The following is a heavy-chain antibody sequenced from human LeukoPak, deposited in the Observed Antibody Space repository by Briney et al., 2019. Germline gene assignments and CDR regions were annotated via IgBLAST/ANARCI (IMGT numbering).Heavy chain of an antibody. CDR3: AKEGDLGSTILPDL. Sequence: PGGSLRLSCAASGFPFSSYGMHWVRQAPGKGLEWVAVISYSGINKRYADSVKGRFTISRDNSKNTLLLQLNSLRVEDTAIYYRAKEGDLGSTILPDLRGPGTLVTVSS. J-gene: IGHJ4*02. V-gene: IGHV3-30*18. D-gene: IGHD5/OR15-5a*01. CDR2: ISYSGINK. CDR1: GFPFSSYG.